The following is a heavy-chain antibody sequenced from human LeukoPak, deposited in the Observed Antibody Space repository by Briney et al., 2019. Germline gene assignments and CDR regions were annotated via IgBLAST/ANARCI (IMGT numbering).Heavy chain of an antibody. CDR3: ARHQPDSSGYLIYFDY. Sequence: SETLSLTCAVSGYSISSGYYWGWIRQPPGKGLEWIGSIYYSGSTYYNPSLKSRVTISVDTSKNQFSLKLSSVTAADTAVYYCARHQPDSSGYLIYFDYWGQGTLVTVSS. V-gene: IGHV4-38-2*01. CDR2: IYYSGST. CDR1: GYSISSGYY. J-gene: IGHJ4*02. D-gene: IGHD3-22*01.